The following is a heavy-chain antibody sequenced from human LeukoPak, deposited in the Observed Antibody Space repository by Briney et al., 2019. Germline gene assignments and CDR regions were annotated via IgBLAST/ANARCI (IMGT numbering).Heavy chain of an antibody. CDR2: IYYSGST. CDR3: ARILWWRGRDY. CDR1: GGSISSSSYY. Sequence: SETLSLTCTVSGGSISSSSYYWGWIRQPPGKGLEWIGSIYYSGSTYYNPSLKSRVTISVDTSKNQFSLKLSSVTAADTAVYYCARILWWRGRDYWGQGTLVTVSS. D-gene: IGHD2-21*01. V-gene: IGHV4-39*01. J-gene: IGHJ4*02.